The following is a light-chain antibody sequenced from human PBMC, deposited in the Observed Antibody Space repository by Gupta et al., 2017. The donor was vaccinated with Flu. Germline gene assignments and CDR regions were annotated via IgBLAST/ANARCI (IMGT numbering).Light chain of an antibody. CDR3: AAWDDSLNAWL. J-gene: IGLJ3*02. CDR1: SSNIGNRA. Sequence: QSVLTQPPSASGTPGQRVTISCSGSSSNIGNRAVSWYHQVPGTAPKLLIYNNDDRPSGVPDRFSGSKSGTSAFLAISGLQPEYEADYYCAAWDDSLNAWLFGGGTKLTVL. CDR2: NND. V-gene: IGLV1-44*01.